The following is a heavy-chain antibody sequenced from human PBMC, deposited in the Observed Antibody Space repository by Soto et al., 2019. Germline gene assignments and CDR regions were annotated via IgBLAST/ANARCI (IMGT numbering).Heavy chain of an antibody. CDR3: VKEVVNSGWTYFDY. J-gene: IGHJ4*02. Sequence: RGSLRLSCSASVFTFSTYAMSWFRQAPGKGLEWVSAISDSGGRTYYVDSVKGRFTISRDNSKNTLYLQMNSLRAEDTAVYFCVKEVVNSGWTYFDYWGQGTLVTVSS. V-gene: IGHV3-23*01. D-gene: IGHD6-19*01. CDR2: ISDSGGRT. CDR1: VFTFSTYA.